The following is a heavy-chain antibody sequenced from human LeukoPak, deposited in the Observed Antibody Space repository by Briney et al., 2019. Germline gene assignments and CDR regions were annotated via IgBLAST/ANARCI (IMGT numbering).Heavy chain of an antibody. D-gene: IGHD4-17*01. CDR3: AREATVTFNWFDP. Sequence: SETLSLTCTVSGGSFSSGSYYWSWIRQPPGKGLEWIGYIYYSGSTNYNPSLKSRVTISVDTSKNQFSLKLSSVTAADTAVYYCAREATVTFNWFDPWGQGTLVTVSS. V-gene: IGHV4-61*01. CDR1: GGSFSSGSYY. CDR2: IYYSGST. J-gene: IGHJ5*02.